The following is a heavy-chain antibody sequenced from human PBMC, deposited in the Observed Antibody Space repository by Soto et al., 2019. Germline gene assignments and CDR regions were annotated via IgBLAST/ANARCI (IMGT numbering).Heavy chain of an antibody. CDR3: ARDSGYCSSTSCSHNWFDP. V-gene: IGHV4-31*03. Sequence: KPSETLSLTCTVSGGSISSGGYYWSWIRQHPGKGLEWIGYIYYSGSTYYNPSLKSRVTISVDTSKNQFSLKLSSVTAADTAVYYCARDSGYCSSTSCSHNWFDPWGQGTLVTVSS. CDR1: GGSISSGGYY. J-gene: IGHJ5*02. CDR2: IYYSGST. D-gene: IGHD2-2*01.